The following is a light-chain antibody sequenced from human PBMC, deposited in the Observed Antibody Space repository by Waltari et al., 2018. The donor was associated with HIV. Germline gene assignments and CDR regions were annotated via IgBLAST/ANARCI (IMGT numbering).Light chain of an antibody. J-gene: IGKJ1*01. CDR2: KAS. V-gene: IGKV1-5*03. CDR1: QSINNW. CDR3: QQYYNYRWT. Sequence: DIQMTQSPSTLSASVGDRVTITCRASQSINNWLAWYQQKPGKAPKVLIYKASSLESGVPSRFSGSGSGTEFTLTISSLQPDDFATYYCQQYYNYRWTFSQGTRVEIK.